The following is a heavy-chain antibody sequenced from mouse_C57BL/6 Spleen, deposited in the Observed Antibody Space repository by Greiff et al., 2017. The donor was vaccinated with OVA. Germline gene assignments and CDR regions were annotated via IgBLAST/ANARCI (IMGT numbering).Heavy chain of an antibody. CDR1: GYTFTSYW. Sequence: QVQLQQPGAELVMPGASVKLSCKASGYTFTSYWMHWVKQRPGQGLEWIGEIDPSDSYTNYNQKFKGKSTLTVDKSSSTAYMQLSSLTSEDSAVYYCAWGYDEGNYLDYWGQGTTLTVSS. D-gene: IGHD2-2*01. CDR2: IDPSDSYT. V-gene: IGHV1-69*01. CDR3: AWGYDEGNYLDY. J-gene: IGHJ2*01.